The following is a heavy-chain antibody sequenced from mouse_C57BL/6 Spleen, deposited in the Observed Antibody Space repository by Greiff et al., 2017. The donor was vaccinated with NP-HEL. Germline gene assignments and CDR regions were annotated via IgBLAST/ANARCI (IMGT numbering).Heavy chain of an antibody. CDR2: IDPSDSET. CDR1: GYTFTSYW. CDR3: ARWYPFYYAMEY. D-gene: IGHD1-1*02. Sequence: VKLQESGAELVRPGSSVKLSCKASGYTFTSYWMHWVKQRPIQGLEWIGNIDPSDSETHYNQKFKDKATLTVDKSSSTAYMQLSSLTSEDSAVDYCARWYPFYYAMEYWGQGTSVTVSS. V-gene: IGHV1-52*01. J-gene: IGHJ4*01.